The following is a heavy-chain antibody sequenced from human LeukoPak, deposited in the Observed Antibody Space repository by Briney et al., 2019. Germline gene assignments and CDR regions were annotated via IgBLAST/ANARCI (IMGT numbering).Heavy chain of an antibody. CDR2: MNSDGSST. J-gene: IGHJ3*02. CDR3: ARSISDAFDI. V-gene: IGHV3-74*01. CDR1: GFTFRSFW. Sequence: GGSLRLSCAASGFTFRSFWMHWVRQAPGKGLVWVSHMNSDGSSTCNADSVKGRFTISRDNAKNTLYLQMNSLRAEDTAVYYCARSISDAFDIWGQGTMVTVSS. D-gene: IGHD2/OR15-2a*01.